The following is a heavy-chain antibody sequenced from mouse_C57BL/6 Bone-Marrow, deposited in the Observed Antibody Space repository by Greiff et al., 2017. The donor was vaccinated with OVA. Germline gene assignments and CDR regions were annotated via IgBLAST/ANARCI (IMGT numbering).Heavy chain of an antibody. D-gene: IGHD1-1*01. CDR1: GFTFSSYA. Sequence: DVHLVESGGGLVKPGGSLKLSCAASGFTFSSYAMSWVRQTPEKRLEWVATISDGGSYTYYPDNVKGRFTISRDNAKNNLYLQMSHLKSEDTAMYYCARDHYYGSSFDYGGQGTTLTVSS. CDR2: ISDGGSYT. V-gene: IGHV5-4*01. CDR3: ARDHYYGSSFDY. J-gene: IGHJ2*01.